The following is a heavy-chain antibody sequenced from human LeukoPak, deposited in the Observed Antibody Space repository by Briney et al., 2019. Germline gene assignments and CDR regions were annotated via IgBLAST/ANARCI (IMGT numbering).Heavy chain of an antibody. V-gene: IGHV1-2*06. J-gene: IGHJ5*02. Sequence: ASVKVSCKASGYTFTGYYMHWVRQAHGQGLEWMGRINPDSGGANYAQNFQGRVTMTRDRYITRAYMEMSSVTSDDTAVYYCARPYSSGWSENWFGPWGQGTLVTVSS. CDR1: GYTFTGYY. D-gene: IGHD6-19*01. CDR2: INPDSGGA. CDR3: ARPYSSGWSENWFGP.